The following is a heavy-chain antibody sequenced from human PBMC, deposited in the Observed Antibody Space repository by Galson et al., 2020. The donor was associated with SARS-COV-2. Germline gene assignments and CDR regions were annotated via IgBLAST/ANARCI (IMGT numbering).Heavy chain of an antibody. J-gene: IGHJ4*02. V-gene: IGHV1-46*01. CDR3: ARGGGDTSSSVFDY. Sequence: ASVKVSCKASGYTFTSYYLHWVRQAPGQGLEWVGIINPRDDITAYAQKFQGRVTMTRDTSTSTVYMELSSLSPEDTAVYYCARGGGDTSSSVFDYWGRGTLVTVSS. D-gene: IGHD2-21*01. CDR2: INPRDDIT. CDR1: GYTFTSYY.